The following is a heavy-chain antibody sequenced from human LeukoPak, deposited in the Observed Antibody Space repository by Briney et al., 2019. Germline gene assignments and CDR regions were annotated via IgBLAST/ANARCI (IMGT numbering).Heavy chain of an antibody. J-gene: IGHJ5*02. V-gene: IGHV4-59*01. CDR1: GGSISSYY. Sequence: SETLSLTCTVSGGSISSYYWSWIRQPPEKGLEWIGYIYYSGSTNYNPSLKSRVTISVDTSKNQFSLKLSSVTAADTAVYYCARGYSYGQRWFDPWGQGTLVTVSS. CDR3: ARGYSYGQRWFDP. D-gene: IGHD5-18*01. CDR2: IYYSGST.